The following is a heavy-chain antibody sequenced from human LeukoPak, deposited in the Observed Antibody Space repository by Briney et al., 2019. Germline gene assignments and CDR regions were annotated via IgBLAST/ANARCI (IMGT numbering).Heavy chain of an antibody. D-gene: IGHD2-15*01. CDR3: ARGSSGARFDY. CDR2: IYTGGSS. Sequence: SETLSLTCTVSGDSISSYYWSWIRQPAGKGLEWIGRIYTGGSSNYNPSLKSRVTMSVDTSKNQFSLKLTSVTAADTAVYYRARGSSGARFDYWGQGTLVTVSS. CDR1: GDSISSYY. J-gene: IGHJ4*02. V-gene: IGHV4-4*07.